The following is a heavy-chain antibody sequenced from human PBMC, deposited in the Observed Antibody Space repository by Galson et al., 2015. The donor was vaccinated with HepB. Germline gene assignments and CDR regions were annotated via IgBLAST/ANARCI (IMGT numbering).Heavy chain of an antibody. J-gene: IGHJ4*02. D-gene: IGHD3-9*01. CDR2: IDPSDSYS. CDR1: GYSFASYW. V-gene: IGHV5-10-1*01. Sequence: QSGAEVKKPGESLRISCKGSGYSFASYWISWVRQMPGKGLEWMGRIDPSDSYSNYSPSFQGHVTISADKSISTAYLRWSSLKASDTAMYYCARHQGRYFDWLPMAYWGQGTLVTVSS. CDR3: ARHQGRYFDWLPMAY.